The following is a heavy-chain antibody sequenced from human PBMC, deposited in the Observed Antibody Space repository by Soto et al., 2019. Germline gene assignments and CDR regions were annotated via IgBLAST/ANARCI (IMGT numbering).Heavy chain of an antibody. Sequence: QVHLQQWGAGLLKSSETLSLTCAVYGGSFRDYYWSWVRQPPGKGLEWIGQINHSGSTNYNPSLKSRVTISVDKSKNQFSLKLSSVTAADTAVYYCARTSRFDSWGQGTLVTVSS. CDR3: ARTSRFDS. J-gene: IGHJ4*02. D-gene: IGHD6-6*01. V-gene: IGHV4-34*01. CDR1: GGSFRDYY. CDR2: INHSGST.